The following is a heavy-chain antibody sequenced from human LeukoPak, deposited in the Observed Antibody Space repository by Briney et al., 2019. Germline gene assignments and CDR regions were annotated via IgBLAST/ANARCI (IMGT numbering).Heavy chain of an antibody. J-gene: IGHJ5*02. Sequence: PGGSLRLSCGASGFTFSNYWMSWVRQAPGKGLEWVANIKQDGSEKYYVDSVKGRFTISRDNAKNSLYLQMNSLRAEDTAVYYCARDRGGVVILNWFDPWGQGTLVTVSS. CDR1: GFTFSNYW. V-gene: IGHV3-7*01. CDR2: IKQDGSEK. D-gene: IGHD3-3*01. CDR3: ARDRGGVVILNWFDP.